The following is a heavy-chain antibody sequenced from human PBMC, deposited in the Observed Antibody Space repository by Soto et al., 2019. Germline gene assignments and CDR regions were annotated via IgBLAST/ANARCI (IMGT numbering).Heavy chain of an antibody. Sequence: QITLKESGPTLMKPTQTLTLTCTFSGFSLSTSGVGVGWIRQPPGKALEWLALIYWDDDKRFSPSLKSRLTITKDTSKNQVVLTMTNMDPVDTATYYCAHRQFTFGGDISADYWGQGTLVTVSS. CDR1: GFSLSTSGVG. D-gene: IGHD3-16*02. J-gene: IGHJ4*02. CDR2: IYWDDDK. CDR3: AHRQFTFGGDISADY. V-gene: IGHV2-5*02.